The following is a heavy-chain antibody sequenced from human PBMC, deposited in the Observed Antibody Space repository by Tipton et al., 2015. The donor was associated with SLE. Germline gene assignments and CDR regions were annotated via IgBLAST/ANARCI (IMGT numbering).Heavy chain of an antibody. Sequence: TFSSYAMSWVRQAPGKGLEWIGSIYYSGSTYYNPSLKSRVTISVDTSKNQFSLKLSSVTAADTAVYYCAGIVGASPDYWGQGTLVTVSS. CDR2: IYYSGST. D-gene: IGHD1-26*01. V-gene: IGHV4-39*07. CDR3: AGIVGASPDY. J-gene: IGHJ4*02. CDR1: TFSSYA.